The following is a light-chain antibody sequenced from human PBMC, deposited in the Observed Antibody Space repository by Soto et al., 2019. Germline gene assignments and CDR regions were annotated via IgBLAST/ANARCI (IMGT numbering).Light chain of an antibody. Sequence: QSALTQSASVSGSPGQSITISCTGTSSDVGVYDFVSWYQQHPGKAPKLLIYEVTNRPSGVSNRFSGSKSGTTAALTISGLQAADEAAYYCSSFTTTRTLVFGGGTQLTAL. J-gene: IGLJ2*01. CDR1: SSDVGVYDF. CDR3: SSFTTTRTLV. V-gene: IGLV2-14*01. CDR2: EVT.